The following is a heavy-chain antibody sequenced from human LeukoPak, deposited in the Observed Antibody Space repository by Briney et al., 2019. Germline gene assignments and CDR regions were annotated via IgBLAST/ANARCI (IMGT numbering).Heavy chain of an antibody. D-gene: IGHD6-13*01. V-gene: IGHV3-30*02. CDR3: ATVRLSSSWYVFDY. CDR1: GFTFSSYG. Sequence: GGSLRLSCAASGFTFSSYGMHWVRQAPGKGLEWVAFIRYDGSNKYYADSVKGRFTISRDNSKNTLYLQMNSLRAEDTAVYYCATVRLSSSWYVFDYWGQGTLVTVSS. CDR2: IRYDGSNK. J-gene: IGHJ4*02.